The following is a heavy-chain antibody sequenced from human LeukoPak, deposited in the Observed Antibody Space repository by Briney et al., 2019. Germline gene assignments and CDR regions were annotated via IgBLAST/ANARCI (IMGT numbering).Heavy chain of an antibody. J-gene: IGHJ6*03. D-gene: IGHD3-10*01. CDR2: IYTSGST. CDR3: ARDSAYYYYYMDV. CDR1: GGSISSYY. Sequence: PSETLSLTCAVSGGSISSYYWSWIRQPAGKELEWIGRIYTSGSTNYNPSLKSRVTMSVDTSKNQFSLKLSSVTAADTAVYYCARDSAYYYYYMDVWGKGTTVTVSS. V-gene: IGHV4-4*07.